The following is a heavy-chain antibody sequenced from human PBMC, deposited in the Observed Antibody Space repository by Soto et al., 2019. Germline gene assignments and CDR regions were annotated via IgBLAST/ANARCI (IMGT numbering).Heavy chain of an antibody. V-gene: IGHV4-39*01. CDR1: GGSISSTRYY. D-gene: IGHD1-1*01. J-gene: IGHJ4*02. CDR2: TYYTGST. Sequence: PSETLSLTCTVSGGSISSTRYYWGWIRQPPGKGLEWIGTTYYTGSTYYSPSLKSRVTISVDMSKNQFSLKVRSVTAADTAVYYCVSGPGTTADYWGQGTLVTVSS. CDR3: VSGPGTTADY.